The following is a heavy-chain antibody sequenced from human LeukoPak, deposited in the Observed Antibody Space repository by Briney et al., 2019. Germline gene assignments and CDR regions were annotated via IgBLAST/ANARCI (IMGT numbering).Heavy chain of an antibody. J-gene: IGHJ4*02. CDR1: GFAFVDYG. CDR2: INWNGGST. D-gene: IGHD2/OR15-2a*01. V-gene: IGHV3-20*04. Sequence: GGALSLSCVGTGFAFVDYGMNWVRPAPGKGLEWVSGINWNGGSTAYADSVKGRFTISRDNAKNSLHLQMNSLGAEDTALYFCASLLLTTSYWGQGTLVTVSS. CDR3: ASLLLTTSY.